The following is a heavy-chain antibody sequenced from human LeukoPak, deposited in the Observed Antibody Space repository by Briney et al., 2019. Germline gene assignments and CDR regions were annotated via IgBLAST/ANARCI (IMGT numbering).Heavy chain of an antibody. CDR3: AKGVLLYFDY. D-gene: IGHD2-21*01. Sequence: GGSLRLSYAASGFTFSSYAMSWVRQAPGKGLEWVSAISASGGGTYYADSVKGRFNLSRDISKNTLFLQMNSLRAEDTAIYYCAKGVLLYFDYWGQGNLVTVSS. CDR2: ISASGGGT. CDR1: GFTFSSYA. J-gene: IGHJ4*02. V-gene: IGHV3-23*01.